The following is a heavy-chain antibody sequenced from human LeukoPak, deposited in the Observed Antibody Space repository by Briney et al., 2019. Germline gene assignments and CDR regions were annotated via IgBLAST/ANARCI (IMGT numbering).Heavy chain of an antibody. CDR2: IYYSGST. CDR3: ARVGMAVAALALDY. Sequence: SETLSLTCTVSGGSISSYYWTWIRQPPGKGLEWIGYIYYSGSTNYNPSLKSRVTISVDTSKNQFSLKLSSVTAADTAVYYCARVGMAVAALALDYWGQGTLVTVSS. V-gene: IGHV4-59*08. CDR1: GGSISSYY. J-gene: IGHJ4*02. D-gene: IGHD6-19*01.